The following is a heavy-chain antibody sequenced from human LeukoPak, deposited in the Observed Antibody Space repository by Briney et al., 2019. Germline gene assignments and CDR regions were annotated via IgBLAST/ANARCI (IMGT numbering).Heavy chain of an antibody. CDR1: GYTFTGYY. CDR3: ARGGGKYYYDSSGYYEYFQH. J-gene: IGHJ1*01. Sequence: ASVKVSCKASGYTFTGYYMHWVRQAPGQGLEWMGWINPNSGGTNYAQKFQGRVTMTRDTSISTAYMELSRLRSDDTAVYYCARGGGKYYYDSSGYYEYFQHWGQGTLVTVSS. CDR2: INPNSGGT. V-gene: IGHV1-2*02. D-gene: IGHD3-22*01.